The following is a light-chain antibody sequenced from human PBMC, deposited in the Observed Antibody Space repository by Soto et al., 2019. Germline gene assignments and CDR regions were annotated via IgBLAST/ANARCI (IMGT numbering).Light chain of an antibody. CDR3: QKSYDTPRT. J-gene: IGKJ1*01. CDR2: TVS. Sequence: DIQMTQARSTLSGSVGDSVTITCRASQTISSWLAWYQQKPGKAPNLMLHTVSRLQSGVPSRFSGSGSGTNFSLTISRLQPEDFATYYCQKSYDTPRTCGQGTKVDIK. V-gene: IGKV1-39*01. CDR1: QTISSW.